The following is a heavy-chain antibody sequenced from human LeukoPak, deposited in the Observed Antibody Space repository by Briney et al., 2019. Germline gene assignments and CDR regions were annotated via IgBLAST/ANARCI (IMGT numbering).Heavy chain of an antibody. J-gene: IGHJ4*02. Sequence: PSETLSLTCSVSGGSVSSSYYYWGWIRQPPGKGLEWLGSIYYSGNTYYNPSLKSRVTMFVHTSKNHFSLKLSSVTAADTAVYYCAARITLVRGVMRDFWGQGILVTVSS. D-gene: IGHD3-10*01. CDR2: IYYSGNT. CDR3: AARITLVRGVMRDF. CDR1: GGSVSSSYYY. V-gene: IGHV4-39*02.